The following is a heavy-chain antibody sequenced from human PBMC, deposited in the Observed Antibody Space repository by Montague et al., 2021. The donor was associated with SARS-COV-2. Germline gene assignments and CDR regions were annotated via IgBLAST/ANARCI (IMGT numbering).Heavy chain of an antibody. J-gene: IGHJ5*02. Sequence: SETLSLTCTVSGGSISSYYWSWIRQPPGKGLEWIGYIYYSGSTNXNPSLKSRVTISVDTSKNQFSLKLSSVTAADTAVYYCARRGLGYCSGGSCYSAFDPWGQGTLVTVSS. CDR2: IYYSGST. D-gene: IGHD2-15*01. V-gene: IGHV4-59*01. CDR1: GGSISSYY. CDR3: ARRGLGYCSGGSCYSAFDP.